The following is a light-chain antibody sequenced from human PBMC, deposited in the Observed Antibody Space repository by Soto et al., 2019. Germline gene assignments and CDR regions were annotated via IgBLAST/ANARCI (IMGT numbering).Light chain of an antibody. J-gene: IGKJ1*01. CDR1: QSITRY. CDR2: AAS. V-gene: IGKV1-39*01. CDR3: QQSYSSLGT. Sequence: IEMTQSPSSLSASVGDRVTITCRASQSITRYLNWYQQKPGKAPNLLIYAASTLESGVPSRFSGSGSGTDFTLTISSLQPEDFGIYYCQQSYSSLGTFGQGTKVEIK.